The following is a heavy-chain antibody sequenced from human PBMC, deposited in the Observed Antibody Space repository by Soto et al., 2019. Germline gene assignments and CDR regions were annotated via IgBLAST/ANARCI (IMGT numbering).Heavy chain of an antibody. CDR1: GFTFSGSA. Sequence: EVQLVESGGGLVQPGGSLKLSCAASGFTFSGSAMHWVRQASGKGLEWVGRIRSKANSYATAYAASVKGRFTISRDDSKNTAYLPMNSLKTEDTAVYYCTRTYGDSPGYWGQGTLLTVSS. CDR2: IRSKANSYAT. V-gene: IGHV3-73*02. D-gene: IGHD4-17*01. CDR3: TRTYGDSPGY. J-gene: IGHJ4*02.